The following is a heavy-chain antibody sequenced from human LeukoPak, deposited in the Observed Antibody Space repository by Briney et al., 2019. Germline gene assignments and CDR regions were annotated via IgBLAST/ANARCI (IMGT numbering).Heavy chain of an antibody. CDR3: ARQTCSGSSCYSKRFDL. V-gene: IGHV1-2*02. CDR1: GYTFTSYY. Sequence: ASVTVSCTATGYTFTSYYMNYVRQAPGQGLEWMGWINPNSGGTNYAQKFQGRVTMTRDTSISTAYMELSRLRSDDTAVYYCARQTCSGSSCYSKRFDLWGQGTLVTVSS. D-gene: IGHD2-15*01. J-gene: IGHJ5*02. CDR2: INPNSGGT.